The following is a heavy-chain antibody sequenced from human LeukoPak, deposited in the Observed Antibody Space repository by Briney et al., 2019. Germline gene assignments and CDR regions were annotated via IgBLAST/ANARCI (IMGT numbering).Heavy chain of an antibody. D-gene: IGHD3-10*01. J-gene: IGHJ5*02. Sequence: SETLSLTCTVSGGSISSGDYYWSWIRQPPGKGLEWIGYIYYSGSTYYNPSLKSRVTISVDTSKNQFSLKLSSVTAADTAVYYCARGPELLWFGELSDWFDPWGQGTLVTVSS. CDR3: ARGPELLWFGELSDWFDP. CDR2: IYYSGST. CDR1: GGSISSGDYY. V-gene: IGHV4-30-4*01.